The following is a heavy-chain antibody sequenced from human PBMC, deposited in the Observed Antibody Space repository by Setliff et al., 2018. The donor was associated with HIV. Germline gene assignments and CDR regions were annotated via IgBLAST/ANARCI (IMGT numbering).Heavy chain of an antibody. J-gene: IGHJ3*01. V-gene: IGHV3-23*01. CDR3: AKPTSGMYPRSFDL. CDR1: GFAFSTFE. CDR2: VGVGGGAT. Sequence: GGSLRLSCAASGFAFSTFEMNWVRQPPGKGLEWVSAVGVGGGATYYADSVRGRFAVSRDDSKNTLYLEMSGLRAEDTAIYYCAKPTSGMYPRSFDLWGQGTMVTVSS. D-gene: IGHD1-1*01.